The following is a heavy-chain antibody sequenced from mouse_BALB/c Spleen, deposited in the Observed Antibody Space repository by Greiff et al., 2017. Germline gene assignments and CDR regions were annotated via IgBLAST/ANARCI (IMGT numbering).Heavy chain of an antibody. CDR3: ARSSRLRDYAMDY. CDR1: GYSITSDYA. Sequence: VQLQQSGPGLVKPSQSLSLTCTVTGYSITSDYAWNWIRQFPGNKLEWMGYISYSGSTSYNPSLKSRISITRDTSKNQFFLQLNSVTTEDTATYYCARSSRLRDYAMDYWGQGTSVTVSS. V-gene: IGHV3-2*02. CDR2: ISYSGST. D-gene: IGHD1-2*01. J-gene: IGHJ4*01.